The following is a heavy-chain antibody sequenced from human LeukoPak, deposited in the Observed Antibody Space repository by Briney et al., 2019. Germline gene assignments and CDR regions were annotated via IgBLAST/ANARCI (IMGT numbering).Heavy chain of an antibody. CDR1: GFTFSSYW. CDR2: INSDGSST. J-gene: IGHJ4*02. V-gene: IGHV3-74*01. Sequence: GGSLRLSCAASGFTFSSYWMHWVRQAPGKGLVWVSRINSDGSSTSYADSVRGRFTISRDNAKNTLYLQMNSLRAEDTAVYYCARDLTWFGELSLYYFDYWGQGTLVTVSS. CDR3: ARDLTWFGELSLYYFDY. D-gene: IGHD3-10*01.